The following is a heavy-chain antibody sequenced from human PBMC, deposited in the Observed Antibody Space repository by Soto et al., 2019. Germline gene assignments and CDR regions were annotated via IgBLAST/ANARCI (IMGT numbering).Heavy chain of an antibody. D-gene: IGHD3-3*01. Sequence: GGSLRLSCAASGFTFSSYAMSWVRQAPGKGLEWVSAISGSGGSTYYADSVKGRFTISRDNSKNTLYLQMNSLRAEDTAVYYCAKPVAYYDFWSGYSYWGQGTLVTVSS. V-gene: IGHV3-23*01. CDR1: GFTFSSYA. CDR2: ISGSGGST. J-gene: IGHJ4*02. CDR3: AKPVAYYDFWSGYSY.